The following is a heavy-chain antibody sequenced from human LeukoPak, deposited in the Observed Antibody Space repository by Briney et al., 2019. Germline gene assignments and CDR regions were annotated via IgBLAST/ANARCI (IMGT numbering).Heavy chain of an antibody. D-gene: IGHD2-15*01. CDR3: AREPRRYCSGGSCYAFDI. J-gene: IGHJ3*02. CDR2: MYHSGST. Sequence: SETLSLTCTVSGYSISSGYYWGWIRQPPGKGLEWIGSMYHSGSTYYNPSLKSRVTISVDTSKNQFSLKLSSVTAADTAVYYCAREPRRYCSGGSCYAFDIWGQGTMVTVSS. CDR1: GYSISSGYY. V-gene: IGHV4-38-2*02.